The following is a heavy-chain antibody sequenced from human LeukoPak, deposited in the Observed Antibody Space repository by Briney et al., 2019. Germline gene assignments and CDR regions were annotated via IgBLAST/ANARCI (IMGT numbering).Heavy chain of an antibody. CDR1: GDSLSDLS. D-gene: IGHD3-10*01. CDR2: FDPEDGEA. J-gene: IGHJ1*01. V-gene: IGHV1-24*01. Sequence: GASVKVSCKGSGDSLSDLSMHWVRQAPGKGLEWMGGFDPEDGEAFYAQKFQGRVTMTEDTSADTAFMELSSLRSEDTAVYYCATQSLLAGVPYGYFQHWGPGTLVTVSS. CDR3: ATQSLLAGVPYGYFQH.